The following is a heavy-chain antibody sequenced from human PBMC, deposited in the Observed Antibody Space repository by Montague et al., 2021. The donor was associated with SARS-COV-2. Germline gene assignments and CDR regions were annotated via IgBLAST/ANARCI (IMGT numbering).Heavy chain of an antibody. Sequence: SETLSLTCAVYRGSFHIFSWGWIRQSPGKGLEWIGEIDHSGNTKYNPSLESRVTISVDTSKNQFSLKLSSVTAADTAVYYCAREGILWFGDLAPYYYGMDVWGQGTTVTVSS. CDR1: RGSFHIFS. D-gene: IGHD3-10*01. CDR2: IDHSGNT. V-gene: IGHV4-34*01. CDR3: AREGILWFGDLAPYYYGMDV. J-gene: IGHJ6*02.